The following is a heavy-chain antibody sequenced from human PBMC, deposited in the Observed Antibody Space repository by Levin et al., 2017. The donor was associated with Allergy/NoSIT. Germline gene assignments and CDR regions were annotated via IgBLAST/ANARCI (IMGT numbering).Heavy chain of an antibody. J-gene: IGHJ4*02. CDR1: GFTFRSSG. CDR3: ATDRCSGGACSPDY. D-gene: IGHD2-15*01. Sequence: LSLTCAASGFTFRSSGMHWVRQAPGKGLEWVTSISYGGSSDYYADSVKGRFSISRDNSENTLYLQMSSLRPEDTAVYYCATDRCSGGACSPDYWGQGTLVTVSS. CDR2: ISYGGSSD. V-gene: IGHV3-30*03.